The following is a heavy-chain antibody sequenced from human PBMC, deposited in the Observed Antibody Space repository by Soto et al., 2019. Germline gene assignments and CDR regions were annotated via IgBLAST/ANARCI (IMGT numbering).Heavy chain of an antibody. Sequence: SSETLSLTCSVSGDSITNLDYFWAWIRQPPGQALEYIGYIYKSSTTYYNPSFESRVAISVDTSKSQFSLNVTSVTAADTAVYFCARGRYCLTGRCFPNWFDSWGQGALVTVSS. V-gene: IGHV4-30-4*01. CDR3: ARGRYCLTGRCFPNWFDS. D-gene: IGHD7-27*01. CDR2: IYKSSTT. CDR1: GDSITNLDYF. J-gene: IGHJ5*01.